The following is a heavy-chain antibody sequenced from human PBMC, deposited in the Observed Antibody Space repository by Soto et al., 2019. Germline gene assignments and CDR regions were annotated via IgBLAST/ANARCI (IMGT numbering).Heavy chain of an antibody. D-gene: IGHD6-13*01. CDR3: ARGGVGSNWYFDS. CDR1: GDSINIYF. V-gene: IGHV4-59*12. CDR2: VYSGVRT. Sequence: SETLSLTCAISGDSINIYFWSWRRQPPGRGLEWIATVYSGVRTDYNPSLKSRATMSLDTSKNRLSLKLTSVTPADTAVYYCARGGVGSNWYFDSWGQGTLVTVSS. J-gene: IGHJ4*02.